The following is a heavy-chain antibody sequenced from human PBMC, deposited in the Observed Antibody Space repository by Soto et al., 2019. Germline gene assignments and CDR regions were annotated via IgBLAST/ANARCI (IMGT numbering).Heavy chain of an antibody. CDR2: IDPIFYIA. J-gene: IGHJ6*02. V-gene: IGHV1-69*13. D-gene: IGHD6-19*01. Sequence: SVKVSCKASVCTFSSYAISLVRQDPGQGLEWVGGIDPIFYIANYAQKFQGRVTITGDETTGTAYMELSSLRSEDTAVDYCAGYEGVAGMPIPYYYCGMDVWGQGTTVTVSS. CDR3: AGYEGVAGMPIPYYYCGMDV. CDR1: VCTFSSYA.